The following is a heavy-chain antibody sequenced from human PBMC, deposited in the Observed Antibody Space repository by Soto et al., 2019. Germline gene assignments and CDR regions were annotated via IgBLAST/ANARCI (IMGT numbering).Heavy chain of an antibody. Sequence: SETLSLTCTVSGGSISSGGYYWSWIRQHPGKGLEWIGYIYYSGSTYYNPSLKSRVTISVDTSKNQFSLKLSSVTAADTAVYYCARAPETGNYERKWFDPWGQGTLVTVSS. CDR2: IYYSGST. CDR1: GGSISSGGYY. V-gene: IGHV4-31*03. D-gene: IGHD1-7*01. J-gene: IGHJ5*02. CDR3: ARAPETGNYERKWFDP.